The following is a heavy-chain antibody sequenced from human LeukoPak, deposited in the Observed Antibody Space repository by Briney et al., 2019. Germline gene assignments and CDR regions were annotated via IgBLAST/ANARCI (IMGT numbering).Heavy chain of an antibody. CDR3: ARQEGATTYYFDY. CDR1: SGSISSSSYY. D-gene: IGHD1-26*01. CDR2: IYYSGST. J-gene: IGHJ4*02. Sequence: SETLSLTCTVSSGSISSSSYYWGWIRQPPGKGLEWIGSIYYSGSTYYNPSLKSRVTISVDTSKNQFSLKLSSVTAADTAVYYCARQEGATTYYFDYWGQGTLVTVSS. V-gene: IGHV4-39*01.